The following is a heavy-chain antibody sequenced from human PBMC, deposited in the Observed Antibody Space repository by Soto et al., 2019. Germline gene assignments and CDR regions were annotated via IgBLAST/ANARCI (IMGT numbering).Heavy chain of an antibody. V-gene: IGHV4-59*05. CDR3: ARHTPAISISDH. Sequence: SETLSLTCTVSGGSISSYYWSWIRQPPGKGLEWIGSIYYSGSTYYNPSLKSRVTISVDTSKNQFSLKLSSVTAADTAVYYCARHTPAISISDHWGQGTLVTVAA. CDR2: IYYSGST. CDR1: GGSISSYY. J-gene: IGHJ4*02. D-gene: IGHD2-15*01.